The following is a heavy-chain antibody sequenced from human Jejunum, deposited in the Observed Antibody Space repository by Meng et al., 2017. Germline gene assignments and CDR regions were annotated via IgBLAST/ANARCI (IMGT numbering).Heavy chain of an antibody. D-gene: IGHD5-18*01. CDR1: GFTFNDYS. CDR3: AKGGYTTPFDN. V-gene: IGHV3-23*01. CDR2: IRATSGDT. J-gene: IGHJ4*02. Sequence: GESLKIPCVASGFTFNDYSMTWVRQAPGKGLDWVPTIRATSGDTYYADPVKGRFTISRDNSKNTLYLQMKSLRAEDPTLYYCAKGGYTTPFDNWGQGTLVTVSS.